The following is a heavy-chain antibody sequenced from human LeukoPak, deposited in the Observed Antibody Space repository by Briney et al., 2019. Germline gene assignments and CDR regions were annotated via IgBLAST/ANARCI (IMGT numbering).Heavy chain of an antibody. CDR1: GFTFSSYA. CDR3: ARDPSPSDYVWGSYRLY. Sequence: PGGSLRLSCAASGFTFSSYAMHWVRQAPGKGLEWVAVISYDGSNKYYADSVKGRFTISRDNSKNTLYLQMNSLRAEDTAVYYCARDPSPSDYVWGSYRLYWGQGTLVTVSS. CDR2: ISYDGSNK. V-gene: IGHV3-30-3*01. D-gene: IGHD3-16*02. J-gene: IGHJ4*02.